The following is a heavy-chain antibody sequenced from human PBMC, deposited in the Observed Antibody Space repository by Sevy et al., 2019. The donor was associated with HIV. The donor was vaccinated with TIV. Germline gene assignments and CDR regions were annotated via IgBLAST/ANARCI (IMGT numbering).Heavy chain of an antibody. CDR3: AKGLILEWSWYGMDV. J-gene: IGHJ6*02. CDR1: GFTVSSNY. CDR2: IYSDSNT. D-gene: IGHD3-3*01. V-gene: IGHV3-53*01. Sequence: GGSLRLSCAASGFTVSSNYMSWVRQAPGKGLEWVSVIYSDSNTYYADSVKGRFTISRDNSKNMLYLQMKSLRAEDTAVYYCAKGLILEWSWYGMDVWGQGTTVTVSS.